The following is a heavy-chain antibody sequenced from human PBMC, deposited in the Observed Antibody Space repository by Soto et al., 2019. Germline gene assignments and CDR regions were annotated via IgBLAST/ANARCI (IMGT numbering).Heavy chain of an antibody. J-gene: IGHJ6*02. CDR1: GGTFSSYA. Sequence: SVKVSCKASGGTFSSYAISWVRQAPGQGLEWMGGIIPIFGTANYAQKFQGRVTITADESISTAYLQWSSLKASDTAMYYCARQVGYCSGGSCYPYYYYGMDVWGQGTTVTAP. D-gene: IGHD2-15*01. CDR2: IIPIFGTA. CDR3: ARQVGYCSGGSCYPYYYYGMDV. V-gene: IGHV1-69*13.